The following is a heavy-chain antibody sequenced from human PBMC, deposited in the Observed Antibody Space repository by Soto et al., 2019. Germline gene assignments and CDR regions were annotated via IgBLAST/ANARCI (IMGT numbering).Heavy chain of an antibody. Sequence: QVQLVQSGPEVKKPGASVKVSCKGSGYTFCNYGVTWVRQAPGQGLERLGWVSAYNRNTDYAQKFEDRATMTIDTSTNTAYLELRGLTPDDTAVYYCARERRWEPLLYWGQGTL. V-gene: IGHV1-18*01. J-gene: IGHJ4*02. CDR2: VSAYNRNT. D-gene: IGHD1-26*01. CDR3: ARERRWEPLLY. CDR1: GYTFCNYG.